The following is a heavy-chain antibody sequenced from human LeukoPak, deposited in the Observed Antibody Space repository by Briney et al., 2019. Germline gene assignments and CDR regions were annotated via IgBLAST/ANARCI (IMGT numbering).Heavy chain of an antibody. Sequence: GGSLRLSCAASGFTFSSYEMNWVRQAPGKGLEWVSYISSSGSTIYYADSVKGRFTISRDNAKNSLYLQMNSLRAEDTAVYYCAGYTMIVVVISPRYYFDYWGQGTLVTVSS. D-gene: IGHD3-22*01. J-gene: IGHJ4*02. CDR1: GFTFSSYE. V-gene: IGHV3-48*03. CDR2: ISSSGSTI. CDR3: AGYTMIVVVISPRYYFDY.